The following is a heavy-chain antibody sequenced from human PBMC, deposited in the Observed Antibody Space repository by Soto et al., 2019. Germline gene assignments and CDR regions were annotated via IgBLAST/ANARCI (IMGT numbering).Heavy chain of an antibody. V-gene: IGHV3-23*01. J-gene: IGHJ6*02. CDR1: GFTFSSYA. Sequence: PGGSLRLSCAASGFTFSSYAMSWVRHAPGKGLEWVSAISGSGGSTYYADSVKGRFTISRDNSKNTLYLQMSSLKAEDTAVYYCAKGESEGYDFWSGYYSYYGMDVWGQGTTVTVSS. D-gene: IGHD3-3*01. CDR3: AKGESEGYDFWSGYYSYYGMDV. CDR2: ISGSGGST.